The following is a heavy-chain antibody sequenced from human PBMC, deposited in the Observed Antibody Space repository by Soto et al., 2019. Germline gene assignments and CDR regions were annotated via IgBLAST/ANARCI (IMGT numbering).Heavy chain of an antibody. Sequence: SETRSLTCTVSGGSISSYYWSWIRQPPGKGLEWIGYIYYSGSTNYNPSLKSRVTISVDTSKNQFSLKLSSVTAADTAVYYCARHFWSGYDIPKLSWFDPWGQGTLVTVSS. V-gene: IGHV4-59*08. CDR2: IYYSGST. J-gene: IGHJ5*02. D-gene: IGHD3-3*01. CDR3: ARHFWSGYDIPKLSWFDP. CDR1: GGSISSYY.